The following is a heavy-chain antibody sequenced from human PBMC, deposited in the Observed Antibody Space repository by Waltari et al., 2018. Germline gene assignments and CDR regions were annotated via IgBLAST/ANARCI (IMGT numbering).Heavy chain of an antibody. J-gene: IGHJ4*02. D-gene: IGHD5-12*01. CDR2: IYTSGST. V-gene: IGHV4-61*09. Sequence: QVQLQESGPGLVKPSQTLSLTCTGSGGSISSGSYYWSRIRQPAGKGLEWIGHIYTSGSTNYNPSLKSRVTISVDTSKNQFSLKLSSVTAADTAVYYCARAIGGYNLDYWGQGTLVTVSS. CDR3: ARAIGGYNLDY. CDR1: GGSISSGSYY.